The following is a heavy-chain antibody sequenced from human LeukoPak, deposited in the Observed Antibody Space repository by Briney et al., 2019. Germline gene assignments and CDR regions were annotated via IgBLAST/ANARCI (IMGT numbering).Heavy chain of an antibody. J-gene: IGHJ5*02. CDR2: ISYDGSNK. Sequence: GGSLRLSCAASGFTFSSYGMSWVRQAPGKGLEWVAVISYDGSNKYYADSVKGRFTISRDNSKNTLYLQMNSLRAEDTAVYYCAKDLEQTGIAAAAPVNWFDPWSQGTLVTVSS. V-gene: IGHV3-30*18. CDR3: AKDLEQTGIAAAAPVNWFDP. D-gene: IGHD6-13*01. CDR1: GFTFSSYG.